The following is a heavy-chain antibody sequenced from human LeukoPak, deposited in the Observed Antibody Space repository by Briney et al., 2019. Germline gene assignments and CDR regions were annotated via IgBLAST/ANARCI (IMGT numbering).Heavy chain of an antibody. Sequence: ASVKVSCKASGYTFTGYYMHWVRQAPGQGLEWMGWINPNSGGTKYAQKLQGRVTMTRDTSISTAYMELSRLWSDDTAVYYCARDEDASSDNAFDIWGQGTMVTVSS. J-gene: IGHJ3*02. V-gene: IGHV1-2*02. CDR3: ARDEDASSDNAFDI. CDR1: GYTFTGYY. D-gene: IGHD3-22*01. CDR2: INPNSGGT.